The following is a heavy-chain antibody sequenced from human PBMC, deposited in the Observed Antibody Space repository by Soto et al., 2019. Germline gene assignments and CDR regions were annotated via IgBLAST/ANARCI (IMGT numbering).Heavy chain of an antibody. V-gene: IGHV1-8*01. CDR3: ARVNYYGSGSYQDFFYFYALDV. CDR1: GYTFSTYD. J-gene: IGHJ6*02. Sequence: GASVKVSCKTSGYTFSTYDINWVRQAPGQGLEWMGWMNPNSGDTGYAQKFLGRLTMTRDSSIRTVYMELSSLSSEDTAVYYCARVNYYGSGSYQDFFYFYALDVWGQGXTVTVSS. CDR2: MNPNSGDT. D-gene: IGHD3-10*01.